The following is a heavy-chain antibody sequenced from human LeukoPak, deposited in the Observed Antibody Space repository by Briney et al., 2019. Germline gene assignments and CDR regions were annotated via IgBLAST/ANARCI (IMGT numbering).Heavy chain of an antibody. Sequence: SETLSLTCAVSGGSISSGSYYWSWIRQPAGKGLEWIGRIYTSGSTNYNPSLKSRVTISVDTSKNQFSLKLSSVTAADTAVYYCARDHSVTTWKPEYYFDYWGQGTLVTVSS. V-gene: IGHV4-61*02. J-gene: IGHJ4*02. CDR3: ARDHSVTTWKPEYYFDY. D-gene: IGHD4-11*01. CDR1: GGSISSGSYY. CDR2: IYTSGST.